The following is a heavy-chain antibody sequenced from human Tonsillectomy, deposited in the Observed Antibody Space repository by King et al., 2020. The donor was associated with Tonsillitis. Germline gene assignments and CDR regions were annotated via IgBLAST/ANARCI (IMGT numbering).Heavy chain of an antibody. CDR2: IVVGSGNT. D-gene: IGHD3-10*01. V-gene: IGHV1-58*02. J-gene: IGHJ4*02. CDR3: AAEYYGSGSYYND. CDR1: GFAFTSSA. Sequence: MQLVQSGPEVKKPGTSVKVSCKASGFAFTSSAMQWVRQARGQRLEWIGWIVVGSGNTNYAQKFQERVTITRDMSTSTAYMELSSLRSEDTAVYFWAAEYYGSGSYYNDWGQGTLVTVSS.